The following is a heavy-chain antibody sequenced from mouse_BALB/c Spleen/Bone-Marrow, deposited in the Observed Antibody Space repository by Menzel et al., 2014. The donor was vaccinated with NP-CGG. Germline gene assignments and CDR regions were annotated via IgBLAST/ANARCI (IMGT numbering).Heavy chain of an antibody. V-gene: IGHV1-80*01. CDR2: IYPGDGDT. CDR3: ARKYGDY. D-gene: IGHD2-10*02. Sequence: VKLMESGAELVRPGSSVKISCKASGYVFSSYWKNWVKQRPGQGLEWIGQIYPGDGDTNYNGKFKGKATLTADKSSSTAYMQLSSLTSEDSAVYFCARKYGDYWGQGTTLTVSS. J-gene: IGHJ2*01. CDR1: GYVFSSYW.